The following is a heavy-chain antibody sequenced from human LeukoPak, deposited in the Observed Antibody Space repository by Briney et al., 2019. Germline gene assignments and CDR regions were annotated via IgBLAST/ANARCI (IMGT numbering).Heavy chain of an antibody. D-gene: IGHD5-18*01. CDR3: ARVLGPLGYSYGYNFDY. J-gene: IGHJ4*02. CDR2: IYYSGST. Sequence: SETLSLTCTVSGGSISSSSYYWGWIRQPPGKGLEWIGSIYYSGSTYYNPSLKSRVTISVDTSKNQFSLKLSSVTAADTAVYYCARVLGPLGYSYGYNFDYWGQGTLVTVSS. CDR1: GGSISSSSYY. V-gene: IGHV4-39*07.